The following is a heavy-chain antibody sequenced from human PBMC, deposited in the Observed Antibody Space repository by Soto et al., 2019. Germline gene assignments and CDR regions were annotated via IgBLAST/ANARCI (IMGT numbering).Heavy chain of an antibody. J-gene: IGHJ6*02. D-gene: IGHD6-6*01. Sequence: PGESLKISCKGSGYSFTSYWISWVRQMPGKGLEWVGRIDPSGSYTNYSPSFQGHVTISADKSISTAYLQWSSLKASDTAMYYCARTTESSSSHYYYYGMDVWGQGTTVTVSS. CDR3: ARTTESSSSHYYYYGMDV. CDR2: IDPSGSYT. CDR1: GYSFTSYW. V-gene: IGHV5-10-1*01.